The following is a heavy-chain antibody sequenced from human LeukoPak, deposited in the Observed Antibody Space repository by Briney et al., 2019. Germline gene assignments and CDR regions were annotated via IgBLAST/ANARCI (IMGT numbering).Heavy chain of an antibody. V-gene: IGHV4-61*02. J-gene: IGHJ4*02. CDR2: IYTSGST. CDR3: ARIDGDYVSIGYYFDY. Sequence: PSQTLSLTCTVSGGSISSGSYYWGWIRQPAGKGLEWIGRIYTSGSTNYNPSLKSRVTISVDTSKNQFSLKLSSVTAADTAVYYCARIDGDYVSIGYYFDYWGQGTLVTVSS. CDR1: GGSISSGSYY. D-gene: IGHD4-17*01.